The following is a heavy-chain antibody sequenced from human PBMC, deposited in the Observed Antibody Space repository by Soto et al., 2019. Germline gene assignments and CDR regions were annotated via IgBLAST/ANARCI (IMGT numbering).Heavy chain of an antibody. J-gene: IGHJ5*02. CDR2: IYWDDDK. D-gene: IGHD2-15*01. CDR1: GFSLTTRGVG. CDR3: AHIANYCQYDWFNP. V-gene: IGHV2-5*02. Sequence: QITLKESGPALVKPTQTLTLTCTFSGFSLTTRGVGVGWIRQPPGKALECIALIYWDDDKRSSPSLQSRLSITKDTSKNQVVLTMTNVNPVDTATYYCAHIANYCQYDWFNPCGQGTLVSVSS.